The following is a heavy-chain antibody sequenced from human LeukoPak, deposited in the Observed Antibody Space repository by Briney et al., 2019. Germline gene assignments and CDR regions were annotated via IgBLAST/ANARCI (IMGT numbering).Heavy chain of an antibody. J-gene: IGHJ4*02. CDR2: IIPIFGTA. CDR3: ARSPQYSGSYSRY. D-gene: IGHD1-26*01. V-gene: IGHV1-69*13. CDR1: GGTFSSYA. Sequence: ASVKVSCKASGGTFSSYAISWVRQAPGQGLEWMGGIIPIFGTANYAQKFQGRVTITADESTSTAYMELSSLRSEDTAMYYCARSPQYSGSYSRYWGQGTLVTVSS.